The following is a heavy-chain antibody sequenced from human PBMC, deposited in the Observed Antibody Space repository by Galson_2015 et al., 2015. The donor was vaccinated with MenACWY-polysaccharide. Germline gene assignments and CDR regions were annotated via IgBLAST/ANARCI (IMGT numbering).Heavy chain of an antibody. CDR1: GGSISTYY. CDR3: AATRQWLAFDY. V-gene: IGHV4-59*12. CDR2: SYNSGST. D-gene: IGHD6-19*01. Sequence: SETLSLTCTVSGGSISTYYWSWIRQPPGKGLGWIGCSYNSGSTNYNPSLKSRVTVSVDTSKNQFSLRLSSVTAADTAVYYCAATRQWLAFDYWGQGFLVTVSS. J-gene: IGHJ4*02.